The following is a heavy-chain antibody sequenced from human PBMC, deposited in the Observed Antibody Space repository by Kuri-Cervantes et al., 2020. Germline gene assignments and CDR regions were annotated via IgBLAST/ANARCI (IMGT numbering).Heavy chain of an antibody. Sequence: ASVQVSCKASGYTFTSYAMHWVRQAPGQGLEWMGWISANNGNTDYAQKFQGRVTMTIDKSTSTAYMELRSLGSDDTAVYYCASVSDAYYYYMDFWGKGTTVTVSS. V-gene: IGHV1-18*01. CDR3: ASVSDAYYYYMDF. D-gene: IGHD3-10*01. J-gene: IGHJ6*03. CDR1: GYTFTSYA. CDR2: ISANNGNT.